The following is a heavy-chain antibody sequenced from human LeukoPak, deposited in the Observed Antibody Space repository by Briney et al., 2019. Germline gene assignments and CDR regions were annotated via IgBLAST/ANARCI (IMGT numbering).Heavy chain of an antibody. CDR1: GFTFSSYA. CDR3: AKGGIGGYYYMDV. Sequence: GGSLRLSCAASGFTFSSYAMHWVRQAPGKGLEWVTIISYDGSKKYYADYVKGRFTISRDNSKNTLYLQMNSLRAEDTAVYYCAKGGIGGYYYMDVWGKGTTVTVSS. J-gene: IGHJ6*03. V-gene: IGHV3-30*04. D-gene: IGHD3-16*01. CDR2: ISYDGSKK.